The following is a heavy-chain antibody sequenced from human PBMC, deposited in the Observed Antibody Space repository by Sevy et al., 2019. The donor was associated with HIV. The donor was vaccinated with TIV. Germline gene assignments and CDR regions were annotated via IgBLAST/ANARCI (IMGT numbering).Heavy chain of an antibody. CDR3: AKDFGIAVAGPEYFQH. Sequence: GGSLRLSCAASGFSFNKYGMHWVRQAPGKGLEWVAVISYDGSNKYYADSVKGRFTISRDNSKNTLYLQMNSLRAEDTAVYYCAKDFGIAVAGPEYFQHWGQGTLVTVSS. CDR1: GFSFNKYG. CDR2: ISYDGSNK. J-gene: IGHJ1*01. D-gene: IGHD6-19*01. V-gene: IGHV3-30*18.